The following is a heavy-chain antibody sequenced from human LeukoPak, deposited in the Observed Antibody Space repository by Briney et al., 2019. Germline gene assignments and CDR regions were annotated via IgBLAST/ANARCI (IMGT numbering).Heavy chain of an antibody. Sequence: GGSLRLSCAASGFTLSSYAMSWVRQAPGKGLEWVSAISGSGGSTYYADSVKGRFTISRDNSKNTLYLQMNSLRAEDTAVYYCAKDSTDPITMVRGVSVDYWGQGTLVTVSS. CDR2: ISGSGGST. V-gene: IGHV3-23*01. D-gene: IGHD3-10*01. CDR1: GFTLSSYA. CDR3: AKDSTDPITMVRGVSVDY. J-gene: IGHJ4*02.